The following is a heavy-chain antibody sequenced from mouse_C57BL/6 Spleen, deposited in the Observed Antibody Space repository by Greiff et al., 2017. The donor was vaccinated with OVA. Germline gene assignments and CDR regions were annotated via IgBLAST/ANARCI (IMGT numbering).Heavy chain of an antibody. Sequence: VQGVESGPGLVQPSQSLSITCTVSGFSLTSYGVHWVRQSPGTGLEWLGVIWSGGSTDYNAAFISRLSISKDNSKSQVFFKMNSLQADDTAIYYCAIYDYDDAMDYWGQGTSVTVSS. J-gene: IGHJ4*01. CDR3: AIYDYDDAMDY. V-gene: IGHV2-2*01. D-gene: IGHD2-4*01. CDR1: GFSLTSYG. CDR2: IWSGGST.